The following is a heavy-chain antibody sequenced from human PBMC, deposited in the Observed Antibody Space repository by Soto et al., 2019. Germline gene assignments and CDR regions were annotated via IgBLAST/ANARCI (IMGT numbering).Heavy chain of an antibody. D-gene: IGHD6-19*01. CDR2: ISSASSSI. CDR3: ARAVELSSGSYYYYGMDV. Sequence: EVQLVESGGGLVQPGGSLRLSCAASGFTFNIYSMNWVRQAPGKGLEWVSYISSASSSIFYADSVKGRFTISRDNAKNSLYLQMISLRDEDTAVYYCARAVELSSGSYYYYGMDVWGQGTTVTVSS. J-gene: IGHJ6*02. CDR1: GFTFNIYS. V-gene: IGHV3-48*02.